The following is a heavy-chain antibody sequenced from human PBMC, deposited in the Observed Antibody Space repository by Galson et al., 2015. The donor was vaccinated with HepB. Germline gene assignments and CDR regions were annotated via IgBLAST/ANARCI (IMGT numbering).Heavy chain of an antibody. CDR1: GGTFSSYA. D-gene: IGHD1-14*01. V-gene: IGHV1-69*13. CDR3: ARAGEGGSSSNGNHMLLGTY. Sequence: SVKVSCKASGGTFSSYAISWVRQAPGQGLEWMGGIIPIFGTANYAQKFQGRVTITADESTSTAYMELSSLRSEDMAVYYCARAGEGGSSSNGNHMLLGTYWGQGTLVTVSS. J-gene: IGHJ4*02. CDR2: IIPIFGTA.